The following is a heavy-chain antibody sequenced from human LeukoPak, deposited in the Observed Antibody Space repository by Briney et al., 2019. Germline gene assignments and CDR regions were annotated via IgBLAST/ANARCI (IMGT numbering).Heavy chain of an antibody. CDR1: GFTLSSYS. CDR2: ISSSSSYI. CDR3: ARAPYNWNDDAFDI. V-gene: IGHV3-21*01. D-gene: IGHD1-1*01. J-gene: IGHJ3*02. Sequence: GGSLRLSCAASGFTLSSYSMNWVRQAPGKGLEWVSSISSSSSYIYYADSVKGRFTISRDNAKNSLYLQMNSLRAEDTAVYYCARAPYNWNDDAFDIWGQGTMVTVSS.